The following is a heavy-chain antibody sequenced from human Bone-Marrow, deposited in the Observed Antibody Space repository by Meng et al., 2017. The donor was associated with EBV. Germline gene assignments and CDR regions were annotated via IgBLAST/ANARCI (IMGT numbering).Heavy chain of an antibody. D-gene: IGHD3-16*01. CDR2: SYYSGSP. V-gene: IGHV4-39*07. Sequence: HLRLRAAGHGLVEPSVNLSSTCTVSGCSISSSSYYWGWIRQPPGKGLEWIGSSYYSGSPSYNPSLKSRVTISVDTDKSQFSRKLSAGTAAGTAGEDGARERGGGGGGTPGNWGDPGGQGTRVNGS. CDR1: GCSISSSSYY. J-gene: IGHJ5*02. CDR3: ARERGGGGGGTPGNWGDP.